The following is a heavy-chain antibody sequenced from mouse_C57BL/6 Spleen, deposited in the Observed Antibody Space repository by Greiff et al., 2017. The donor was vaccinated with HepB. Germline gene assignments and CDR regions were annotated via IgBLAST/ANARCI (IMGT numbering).Heavy chain of an antibody. CDR3: ARHNWVYAMDY. Sequence: EVKVVESGGGLVKPGGSLKLSCAASGFTFSSYTMSWVRQTPEKRLEWVATISGGGGNTYYPDSVKGRFTISRDNAKNTLYLQMSSLRSEDTALYYCARHNWVYAMDYWGQGTSVTVSS. D-gene: IGHD4-1*01. V-gene: IGHV5-9*01. CDR1: GFTFSSYT. J-gene: IGHJ4*01. CDR2: ISGGGGNT.